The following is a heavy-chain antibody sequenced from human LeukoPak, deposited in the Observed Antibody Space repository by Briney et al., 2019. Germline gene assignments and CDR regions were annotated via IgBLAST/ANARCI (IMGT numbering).Heavy chain of an antibody. Sequence: GGSLRLSCAASGFTFSSYNMNWVRQAPGKGLEWVSSISSSSSYIYYADSVKCRFTISRDNAKNSLYLQMNRLRAEDTAVYWCARDYIAYDPLDYWGQGTLVTVSS. CDR3: ARDYIAYDPLDY. J-gene: IGHJ4*02. D-gene: IGHD3-3*01. V-gene: IGHV3-21*01. CDR1: GFTFSSYN. CDR2: ISSSSSYI.